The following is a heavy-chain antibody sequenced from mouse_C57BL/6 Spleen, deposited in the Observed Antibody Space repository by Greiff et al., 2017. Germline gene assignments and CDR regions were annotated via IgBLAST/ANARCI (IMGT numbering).Heavy chain of an antibody. D-gene: IGHD1-1*01. V-gene: IGHV1-59*01. CDR1: GYTFTSYW. Sequence: VQLQQPGAELVRPGTSVKLSCKASGYTFTSYWMHWVKQRPGQGLEWIGVIDPSDSYTNYNQKFKGKATLTVDTSSSTAYMQLSSLTSEDSAVYDCARAYYYGSSYFFAYWGQGTLVTVSA. CDR2: IDPSDSYT. J-gene: IGHJ3*01. CDR3: ARAYYYGSSYFFAY.